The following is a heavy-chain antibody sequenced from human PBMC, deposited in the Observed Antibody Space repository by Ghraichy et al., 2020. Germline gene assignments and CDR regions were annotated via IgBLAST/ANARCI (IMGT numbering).Heavy chain of an antibody. Sequence: ASVKVSCKASGYTFTSYDINWVRQATGQGLEWMRWMNPNSGNTGYAQKFQGRVTMTRNTSISTAYMELSSLRSEDTAVYYCARVWDSRGYYSSNDVIAFDIWGQGTMVTVSS. CDR2: MNPNSGNT. J-gene: IGHJ3*02. V-gene: IGHV1-8*01. D-gene: IGHD6-13*01. CDR3: ARVWDSRGYYSSNDVIAFDI. CDR1: GYTFTSYD.